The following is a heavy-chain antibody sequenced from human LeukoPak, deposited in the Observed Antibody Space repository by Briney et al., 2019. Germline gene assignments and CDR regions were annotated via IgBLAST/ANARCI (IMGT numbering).Heavy chain of an antibody. CDR2: IYSGGST. CDR3: ARALESSGWYPPFDY. D-gene: IGHD6-19*01. J-gene: IGHJ4*02. Sequence: GGSLRLSCAASGFTVSSNYLNWVRQAPGQGLEWVSVIYSGGSTYYADSVKGRFTISRDNSKNTVYLQMNSLRAEDTAVYYCARALESSGWYPPFDYWDQGTLVTVSS. V-gene: IGHV3-66*01. CDR1: GFTVSSNY.